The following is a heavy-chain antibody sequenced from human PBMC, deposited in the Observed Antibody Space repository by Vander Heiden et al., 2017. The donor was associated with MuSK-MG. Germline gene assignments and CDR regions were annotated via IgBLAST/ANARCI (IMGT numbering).Heavy chain of an antibody. CDR3: ARLADCGGDCYSGGVVGY. Sequence: QVQLQESGPGLVKPSETLSLTCAVSGYSISSGYYWGWIRQPPGKGLEWIGSIYHSGSTYYNPSLKSRVTISVDTSKNQFSLKLSSVTAADTAVYYCARLADCGGDCYSGGVVGYWGQGTLVTVSS. CDR1: GYSISSGYY. CDR2: IYHSGST. D-gene: IGHD2-21*01. V-gene: IGHV4-38-2*01. J-gene: IGHJ4*02.